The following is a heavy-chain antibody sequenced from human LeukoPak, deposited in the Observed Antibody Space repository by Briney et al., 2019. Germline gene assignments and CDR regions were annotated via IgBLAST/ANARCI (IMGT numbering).Heavy chain of an antibody. CDR1: GGSISSYY. V-gene: IGHV4-59*01. Sequence: SETLSLTCTVSGGSISSYYWSWIRQPPGKGLEWIGYIYYSGSTNYNPSLKSRVTISVDTSKNQFSLKLSSVTAADTAVYYCARNKDYYYYYMDVWGKGTTVTVSS. CDR3: ARNKDYYYYYMDV. CDR2: IYYSGST. J-gene: IGHJ6*03.